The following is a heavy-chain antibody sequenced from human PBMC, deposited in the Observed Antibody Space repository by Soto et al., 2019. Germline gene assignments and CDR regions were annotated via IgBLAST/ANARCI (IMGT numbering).Heavy chain of an antibody. CDR1: GGTFSTSA. V-gene: IGHV1-69*12. Sequence: QVQLMQSGAEVKKPGSSVKVSCKASGGTFSTSAISWVRQAPGEGLEWVGGIMPVFATPDYAQKFQGRVTISADESTTTAYLKLTSLTTDDPAVYDCARDKDRQQLGGNYYYILDVWGQGTAITVSS. J-gene: IGHJ6*02. CDR3: ARDKDRQQLGGNYYYILDV. CDR2: IMPVFATP. D-gene: IGHD3-3*02.